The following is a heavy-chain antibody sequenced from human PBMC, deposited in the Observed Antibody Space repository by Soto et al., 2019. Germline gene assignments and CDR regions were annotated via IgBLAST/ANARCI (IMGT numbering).Heavy chain of an antibody. Sequence: QVQLVQSGAEVKKPGASVKVSCKASGYTFTSYDINWVRQATGQGLEWMGWMNPNSGNTGYAQKFQGRVTMTRNTSISTAYMALSSLRSEDAPVYSCARGDVDTVEFDPWGQGTLVTVAS. V-gene: IGHV1-8*01. CDR3: ARGDVDTVEFDP. CDR1: GYTFTSYD. CDR2: MNPNSGNT. J-gene: IGHJ5*02. D-gene: IGHD5-18*01.